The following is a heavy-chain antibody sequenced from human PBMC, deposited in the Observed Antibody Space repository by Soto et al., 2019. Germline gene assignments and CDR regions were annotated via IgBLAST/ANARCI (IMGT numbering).Heavy chain of an antibody. CDR1: GYTFTGYY. CDR3: ARLGYSSSSSYCYYRVVV. Sequence: ASVKVSCKASGYTFTGYYMHWVRQAPGQGLEWMGWINPNSGGTNYAQKFQGRVTMTRDTSISTAYMELSRLRSDDTAVYYCARLGYSSSSSYCYYRVVVWFPATRVTVS. CDR2: INPNSGGT. D-gene: IGHD6-6*01. V-gene: IGHV1-2*02. J-gene: IGHJ6*02.